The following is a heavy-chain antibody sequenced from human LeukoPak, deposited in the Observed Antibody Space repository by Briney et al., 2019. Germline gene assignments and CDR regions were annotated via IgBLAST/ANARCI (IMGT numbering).Heavy chain of an antibody. D-gene: IGHD1-26*01. CDR1: GYTFTSYD. J-gene: IGHJ4*02. Sequence: ASVNVSCKASGYTFTSYDINWVRQATGQGLEWMGWMNPNSGNTGYAQKFQGSVTMTRNTSISPAYMELSSLRSDDTAVYYCARPLGGATSSWGQGTLVTVSS. CDR2: MNPNSGNT. V-gene: IGHV1-8*01. CDR3: ARPLGGATSS.